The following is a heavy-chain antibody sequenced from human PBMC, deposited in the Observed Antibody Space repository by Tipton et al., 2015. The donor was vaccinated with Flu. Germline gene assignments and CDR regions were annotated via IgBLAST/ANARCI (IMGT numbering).Heavy chain of an antibody. CDR1: GGSISSSIYY. J-gene: IGHJ6*02. V-gene: IGHV4-39*07. Sequence: TLSLTCTVSGGSISSSIYYWGWIRQPPGKGLEWIGSIYYSGSTYYNPSLKSRLTISVDTSKDQFSLKLSSVTAADTAVYYCAREMYGSGSWGGYYYYGMDVWGQGTAVTVSS. D-gene: IGHD3-10*01. CDR3: AREMYGSGSWGGYYYYGMDV. CDR2: IYYSGST.